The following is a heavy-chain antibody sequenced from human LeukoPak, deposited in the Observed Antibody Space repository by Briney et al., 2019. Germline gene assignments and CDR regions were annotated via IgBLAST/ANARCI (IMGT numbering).Heavy chain of an antibody. CDR2: ISGDGGGT. Sequence: GGSLRLSCAASGFRFDDYPMHWGRQAPGRGLEWVSLISGDGGGTYYNDPVEGRFTTSRENSKNSLFLQMNNLRTEDTALYFCARDRPFTYYDSTGVLDYWGQGTLVTVSS. CDR3: ARDRPFTYYDSTGVLDY. V-gene: IGHV3-43*02. CDR1: GFRFDDYP. J-gene: IGHJ4*02. D-gene: IGHD3-22*01.